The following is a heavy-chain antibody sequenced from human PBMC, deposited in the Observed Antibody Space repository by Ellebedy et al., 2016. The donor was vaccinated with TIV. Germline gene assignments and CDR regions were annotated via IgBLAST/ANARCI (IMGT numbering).Heavy chain of an antibody. CDR3: ARGGGYYSSTSCYIYYHYYMDV. Sequence: SETLSLTXTVPGGSISSYYWSWIRQPPGKGLEWIGFIYYSGSTNYNPSLKSRVTISVDTSKNQFSLKLSSVTAADTAVYYCARGGGYYSSTSCYIYYHYYMDVWGKGTTVTVSS. D-gene: IGHD2-2*02. CDR1: GGSISSYY. V-gene: IGHV4-59*01. J-gene: IGHJ6*03. CDR2: IYYSGST.